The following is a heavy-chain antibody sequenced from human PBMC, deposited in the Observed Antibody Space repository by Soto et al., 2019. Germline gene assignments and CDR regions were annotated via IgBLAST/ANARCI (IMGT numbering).Heavy chain of an antibody. CDR2: ISGSGGST. J-gene: IGHJ6*02. V-gene: IGHV3-23*01. CDR1: GFTFSSYA. Sequence: PGGSLRLSCAASGFTFSSYAMSWVRQAPGKGLEWVSAISGSGGSTYYADSVKGRFTISRDNSKNTLYLQMNSLRAEDTAVYYCARVHSRALLRRYYYYGMDVWGQGTTVTVSS. D-gene: IGHD1-26*01. CDR3: ARVHSRALLRRYYYYGMDV.